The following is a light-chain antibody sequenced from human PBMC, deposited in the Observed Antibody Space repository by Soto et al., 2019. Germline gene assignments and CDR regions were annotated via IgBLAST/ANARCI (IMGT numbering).Light chain of an antibody. CDR3: SSHAGINNVV. V-gene: IGLV2-8*01. CDR1: SSDVGGYNY. Sequence: QSALTQPPYASGSPGQSVTISCTGTSSDVGGYNYVSWYQQHPGKAPKLIIYEVTKRPSGVPDRFSGSKSGNTASLTVSGLQAEDEADYYCSSHAGINNVVFGGGTKLTVL. J-gene: IGLJ3*02. CDR2: EVT.